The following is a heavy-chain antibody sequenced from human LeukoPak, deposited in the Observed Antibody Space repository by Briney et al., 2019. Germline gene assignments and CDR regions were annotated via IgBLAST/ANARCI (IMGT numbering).Heavy chain of an antibody. D-gene: IGHD2-8*02. CDR2: SNPTGSST. Sequence: ASVKVSCKASGYTFTGYYMHWVRQAPGQGLEWMGLSNPTGSSTNYAQKFRGRVTMTRDTSTTTVYMELSSLRSEDTAVYYCAREESGGYFDYWGQGTPVTVSS. J-gene: IGHJ4*02. CDR3: AREESGGYFDY. CDR1: GYTFTGYY. V-gene: IGHV1-46*01.